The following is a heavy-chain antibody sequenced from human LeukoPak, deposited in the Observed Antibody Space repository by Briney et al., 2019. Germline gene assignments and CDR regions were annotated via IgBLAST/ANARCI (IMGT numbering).Heavy chain of an antibody. J-gene: IGHJ5*01. CDR2: IFYSGNT. V-gene: IGHV4-39*07. D-gene: IGHD5-18*01. CDR3: ARGYTAMEGRDNWFGS. Sequence: SETLSLTCTVSGGSISSGTYYWGWIRQPPGKGLEWIGNIFYSGNTYHNPSLKSRVTISLDTSKNQFSLKLSSVTAADTAVYYCARGYTAMEGRDNWFGSWGQGTLDTVSS. CDR1: GGSISSGTYY.